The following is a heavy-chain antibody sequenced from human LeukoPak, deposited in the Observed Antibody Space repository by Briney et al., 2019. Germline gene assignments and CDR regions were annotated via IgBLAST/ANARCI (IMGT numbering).Heavy chain of an antibody. Sequence: GGSLRLSCAASGFTFSSYAMSWVRQAPGKGLEWVSAISGSGGSTYYADSVKGRFTISRDNSKNTLYLQINSLRAEDTAVYYCAKDPRRVPAAYDIRDYWGQGTLVTVSS. J-gene: IGHJ4*02. D-gene: IGHD2-2*01. CDR2: ISGSGGST. CDR3: AKDPRRVPAAYDIRDY. CDR1: GFTFSSYA. V-gene: IGHV3-23*01.